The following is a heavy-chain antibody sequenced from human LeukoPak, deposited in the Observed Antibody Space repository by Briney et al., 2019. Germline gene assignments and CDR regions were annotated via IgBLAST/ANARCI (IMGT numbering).Heavy chain of an antibody. J-gene: IGHJ4*02. Sequence: ASVKVSCKASGYTFTSYYMHWVRQAPGQGLEWMGIINPSGGTTSYAQKFQGRVTMTRDMSTSTVYMELSSLRSEDTAVYYCARGKLDCTNGVCYRGSFDYWGQGTLVTVSS. CDR2: INPSGGTT. CDR3: ARGKLDCTNGVCYRGSFDY. CDR1: GYTFTSYY. V-gene: IGHV1-46*01. D-gene: IGHD2-8*01.